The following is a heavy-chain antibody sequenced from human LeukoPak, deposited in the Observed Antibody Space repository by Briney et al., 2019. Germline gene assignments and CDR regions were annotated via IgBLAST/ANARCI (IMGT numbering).Heavy chain of an antibody. CDR2: ISGSGGSS. Sequence: GGSLSLLCAASGFTFTSYDMSWLRQARGKGLEGVSAISGSGGSSYSADSVKPLFATSREHSKNTMYLKMNSLRAEDTAVCYCAKDSSSGTYSVYWGQGTLVTVSS. CDR3: AKDSSSGTYSVY. V-gene: IGHV3-23*01. D-gene: IGHD3-22*01. CDR1: GFTFTSYD. J-gene: IGHJ4*02.